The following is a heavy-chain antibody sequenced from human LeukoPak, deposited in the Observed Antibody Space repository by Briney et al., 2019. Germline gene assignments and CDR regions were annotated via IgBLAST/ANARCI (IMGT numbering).Heavy chain of an antibody. J-gene: IGHJ5*02. Sequence: SETLSLTCTVSGGSISGSAYYWGWIRQPPGKGLEWIGSIYYTGSMYYNPSSGTTYYNPSLKSRVTISLDTSKNQFSLKVTSVTAADTAIYYCARDGRSGYEDLWGPGTLVTVSS. CDR3: ARDGRSGYEDL. CDR1: GGSISGSAYY. V-gene: IGHV4-39*07. D-gene: IGHD5-12*01. CDR2: IYYTGSMYYNPSSGTT.